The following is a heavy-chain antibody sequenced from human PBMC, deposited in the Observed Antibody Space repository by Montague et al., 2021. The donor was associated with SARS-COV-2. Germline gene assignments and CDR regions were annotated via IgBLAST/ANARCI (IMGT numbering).Heavy chain of an antibody. CDR3: ARVGRQQLVRLSGMDV. V-gene: IGHV4-39*07. J-gene: IGHJ6*02. Sequence: SETLSLTCTVSGGSISSSSYYWGWIRQPPGKGLEWIGSIYYSGSTYYNPSLKSRVTISVDTSKNQFSLKLSSVTAADTAVYYCARVGRQQLVRLSGMDVWGQGPTVTVS. CDR1: GGSISSSSYY. CDR2: IYYSGST. D-gene: IGHD6-13*01.